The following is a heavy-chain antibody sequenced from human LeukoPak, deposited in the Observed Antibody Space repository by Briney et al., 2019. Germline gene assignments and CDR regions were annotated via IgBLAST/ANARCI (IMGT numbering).Heavy chain of an antibody. J-gene: IGHJ5*02. CDR3: ASRIETAGNNWFDP. D-gene: IGHD6-13*01. Sequence: PSETLSLTRTVSGGSNSISSYYWGWIRQPPGKGLEWIGSIYYSGSTYYNPSRKSRVTISVHPTKNQFSLKLRSVTAADTAVSYRASRIETAGNNWFDPWGQGTLVTVSS. CDR1: GGSNSISSYY. CDR2: IYYSGST. V-gene: IGHV4-39*07.